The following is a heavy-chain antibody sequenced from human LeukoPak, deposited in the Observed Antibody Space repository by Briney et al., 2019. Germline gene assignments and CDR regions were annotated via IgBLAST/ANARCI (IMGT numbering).Heavy chain of an antibody. CDR2: INPNTGGT. CDR3: ARAPSVGYYFDY. CDR1: GYIFTCYY. Sequence: ASVKVSCKASGYIFTCYYMHWVRQAPGQGLEWMGWINPNTGGTNYAQKFQGRVTMTRDTSISTAYMELSRLKSDDTAVYYCARAPSVGYYFDYWGQGTLVTVSS. D-gene: IGHD3-10*01. J-gene: IGHJ4*02. V-gene: IGHV1-2*02.